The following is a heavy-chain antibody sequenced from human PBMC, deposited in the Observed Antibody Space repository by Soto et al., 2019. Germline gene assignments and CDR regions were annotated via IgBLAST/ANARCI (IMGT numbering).Heavy chain of an antibody. V-gene: IGHV3-7*05. CDR2: IKQDGSEK. J-gene: IGHJ4*02. CDR3: AIHVEYSSSSILTSALDY. Sequence: GGSLRLSCAASGFTFSSYWMSWVRQAPGKGLEWVANIKQDGSEKYYVDSVKGRFTISRDNAKNSLYLQMNSLRAEDTAVYYCAIHVEYSSSSILTSALDYWGQGTLVTVSS. CDR1: GFTFSSYW. D-gene: IGHD6-6*01.